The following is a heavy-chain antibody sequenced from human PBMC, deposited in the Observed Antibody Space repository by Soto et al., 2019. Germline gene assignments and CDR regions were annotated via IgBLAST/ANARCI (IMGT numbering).Heavy chain of an antibody. CDR3: VAVDYGDY. CDR2: INTGNGNT. CDR1: GYPFTSYA. J-gene: IGHJ4*02. Sequence: QVQLVQSGAEVKKPGASVKVSCKTSGYPFTSYAVHWARQAPGQRLEWMGWINTGNGNTQYSQKFRGRVTFTSDTSASTAHMELSSLRSEDTAVYYCVAVDYGDYWGQGTLVTVSS. V-gene: IGHV1-3*04. D-gene: IGHD6-19*01.